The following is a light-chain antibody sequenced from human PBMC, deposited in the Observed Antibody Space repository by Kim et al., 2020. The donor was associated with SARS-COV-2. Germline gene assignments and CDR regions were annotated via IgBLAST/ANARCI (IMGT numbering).Light chain of an antibody. CDR1: TSNSGAGYG. Sequence: ISCTGRTSNSGAGYGVHWYQQLPGTAPKRLIFGNRNRPSGVPDRFSGSKSGTSASLAITGLQAEDEADYYCQSYDSSLSGSVFGGGTKLTVL. CDR3: QSYDSSLSGSV. CDR2: GNR. V-gene: IGLV1-40*01. J-gene: IGLJ2*01.